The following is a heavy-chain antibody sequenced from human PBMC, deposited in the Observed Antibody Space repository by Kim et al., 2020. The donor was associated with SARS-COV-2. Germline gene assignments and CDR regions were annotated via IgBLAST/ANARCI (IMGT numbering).Heavy chain of an antibody. Sequence: SVKVSCKASGGTFSSYAISWVRQAPGQGLEWMGRIIPILGILNYAQKFQGRVTITADKSTSTAYMELSSLRSEDTAVYYCAREGQLEYFQHWGQGTLVTVSS. D-gene: IGHD6-6*01. CDR2: IIPILGIL. V-gene: IGHV1-69*04. J-gene: IGHJ1*01. CDR3: AREGQLEYFQH. CDR1: GGTFSSYA.